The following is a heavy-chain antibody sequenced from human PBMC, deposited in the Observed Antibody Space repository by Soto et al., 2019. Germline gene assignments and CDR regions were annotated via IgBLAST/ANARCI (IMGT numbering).Heavy chain of an antibody. Sequence: QVQLVQSGAEVKKPGASVKVSCKASGYTFTSYDINWVRQATGQGLEWMGWMNPNSGNTGYAQKFQGRVTMTRNTXXSXAXXELSSLRSEDTAVYYCARGRGYSSGWSLYYYGMDVWGQGTTVTVSS. D-gene: IGHD6-19*01. J-gene: IGHJ6*02. CDR2: MNPNSGNT. CDR3: ARGRGYSSGWSLYYYGMDV. V-gene: IGHV1-8*01. CDR1: GYTFTSYD.